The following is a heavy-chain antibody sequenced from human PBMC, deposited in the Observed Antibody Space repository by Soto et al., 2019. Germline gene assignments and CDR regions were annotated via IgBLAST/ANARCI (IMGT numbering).Heavy chain of an antibody. J-gene: IGHJ4*02. D-gene: IGHD1-1*01. CDR1: GFMFTNHG. V-gene: IGHV3-33*03. CDR2: IWSDGNKR. CDR3: GRGDNWSDAASDY. Sequence: QVQLVESGGGVVQPGRSLRLSCAASGFMFTNHGMHWVRQAPGKGLEWVAVIWSDGNKRYYADSVKGRFTVSRDTSNNTLYLQMNILRDEDTAIYYCGRGDNWSDAASDYWGQGTLVTVSS.